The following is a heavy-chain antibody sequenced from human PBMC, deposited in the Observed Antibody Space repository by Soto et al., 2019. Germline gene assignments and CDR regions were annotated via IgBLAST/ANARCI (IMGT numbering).Heavy chain of an antibody. D-gene: IGHD3-22*01. J-gene: IGHJ5*02. Sequence: EVQLVESGGGLVQPGGSLRLSCAASGFTVSSNYMSWVRQAPGKGLEWVSVIYSGGTTYYADSVKGRFTISRDNSKNTLYLQMNSLRAEDTAVYYCARNGDSSDYRGWFDTWGQGTLFTVSS. CDR3: ARNGDSSDYRGWFDT. CDR2: IYSGGTT. V-gene: IGHV3-66*01. CDR1: GFTVSSNY.